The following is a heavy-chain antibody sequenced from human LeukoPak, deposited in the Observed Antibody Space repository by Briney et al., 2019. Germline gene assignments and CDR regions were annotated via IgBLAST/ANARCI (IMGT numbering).Heavy chain of an antibody. J-gene: IGHJ6*03. Sequence: PGGSLRLSCAASGFTFSNFAMSWVRQAPGKGLEWVSGITGSGGNTHYADSVKGRFTISRDNSKNTLYLQMNSLRVEDTAIYYFSKYKGALFYHYCMDVWVKGTRVIVSS. CDR1: GFTFSNFA. V-gene: IGHV3-23*01. D-gene: IGHD1-1*01. CDR3: SKYKGALFYHYCMDV. CDR2: ITGSGGNT.